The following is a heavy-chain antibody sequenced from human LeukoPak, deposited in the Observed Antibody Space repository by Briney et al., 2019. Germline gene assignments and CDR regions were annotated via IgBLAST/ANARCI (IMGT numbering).Heavy chain of an antibody. CDR3: AKEYQLLSASFDY. CDR2: ISGSGGST. J-gene: IGHJ4*02. V-gene: IGHV3-23*01. Sequence: GGSLRLSCTASGFTFDDYGMSWVRQVPGKGLEWVSAISGSGGSTYYADSVKGRFTISRDNSKNTLYLQMNSLRAEDTAVYYCAKEYQLLSASFDYWGQGTLVTVSS. CDR1: GFTFDDYG. D-gene: IGHD2-2*01.